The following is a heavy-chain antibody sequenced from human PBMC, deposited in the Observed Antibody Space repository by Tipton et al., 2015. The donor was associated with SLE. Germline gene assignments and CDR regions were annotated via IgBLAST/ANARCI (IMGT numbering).Heavy chain of an antibody. CDR3: TRDSTYYYDSSGYYYYYYYMDV. D-gene: IGHD3-22*01. J-gene: IGHJ6*03. CDR2: IRSKAYGGTT. CDR1: GFMFVDHY. Sequence: SLRLSWAASGFMFVDHYMGWVRPAPGKGLGWVGFIRSKAYGGTTEYAASVKGRFTISRDDSKSIAYLQMNSLKTEDTAVYYCTRDSTYYYDSSGYYYYYYYMDVWGKGTTVTVSS. V-gene: IGHV3-49*04.